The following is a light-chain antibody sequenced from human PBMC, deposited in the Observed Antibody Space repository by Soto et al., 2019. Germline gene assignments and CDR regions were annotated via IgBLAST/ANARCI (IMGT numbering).Light chain of an antibody. CDR3: PQYNILPRP. CDR1: QSITTK. CDR2: GTF. V-gene: IGKV3-15*01. J-gene: IGKJ1*01. Sequence: VVKQSAATVSVKKGEGVTLSCIACQSITTKLAWYQQKPGQAPRLLIHGTFTRATGIPARFSGSGSGTEFTLTICSLQSEDFAVYYCPQYNILPRPFAQGTKV.